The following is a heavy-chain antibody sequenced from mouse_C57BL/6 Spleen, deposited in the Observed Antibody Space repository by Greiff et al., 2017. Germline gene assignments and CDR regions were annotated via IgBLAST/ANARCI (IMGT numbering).Heavy chain of an antibody. J-gene: IGHJ2*01. D-gene: IGHD1-1*01. CDR3: ARRGPTVVARYYFDY. CDR1: GYTFTDYY. CDR2: IFPGSGST. V-gene: IGHV1-75*01. Sequence: VQLQQSGPELVKPGASVKISCKASGYTFTDYYINWVKQRPGQGLEWIGWIFPGSGSTYYNEKFKGKATLTVDKSSSTAYMLLSSLTSEDSAVYFCARRGPTVVARYYFDYWGQGTTLTVSS.